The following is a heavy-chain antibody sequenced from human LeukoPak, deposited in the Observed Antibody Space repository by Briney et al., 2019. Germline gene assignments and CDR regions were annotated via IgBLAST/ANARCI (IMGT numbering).Heavy chain of an antibody. Sequence: SGGSLRLSCAASGFTFSSYAMSWVRQAPGKGLEWVSAISGSGGSTYYADSVKGRFTISRDNSKNTLYLQMNSLRAEDTAVYYCAKDQGYSSSWYFNWFDPWGQGTLVTASS. J-gene: IGHJ5*02. CDR1: GFTFSSYA. D-gene: IGHD6-13*01. CDR2: ISGSGGST. V-gene: IGHV3-23*01. CDR3: AKDQGYSSSWYFNWFDP.